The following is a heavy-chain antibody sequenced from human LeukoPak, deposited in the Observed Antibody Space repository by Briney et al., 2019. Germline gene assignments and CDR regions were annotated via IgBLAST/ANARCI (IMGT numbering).Heavy chain of an antibody. CDR1: GYTFTSYY. CDR3: ARGSYDSSDFEYFHD. CDR2: INPSGGST. J-gene: IGHJ1*01. V-gene: IGHV1-46*01. Sequence: ASVTVSFKASGYTFTSYYMHWVRQAPGQPLEWMGVINPSGGSTSYAQKFQGRVTMTRDTSIGTAYMELNRLRSDATAVYYCARGSYDSSDFEYFHDWGQGTLVTVSS. D-gene: IGHD3-22*01.